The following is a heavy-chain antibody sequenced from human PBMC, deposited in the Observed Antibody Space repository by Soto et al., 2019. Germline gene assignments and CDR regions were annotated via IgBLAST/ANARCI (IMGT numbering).Heavy chain of an antibody. D-gene: IGHD3-10*01. CDR3: VKHIGGSGDF. V-gene: IGHV5-10-1*01. CDR1: GFIFTNYW. Sequence: PGESLKISCQGPGFIFTNYWISWVRQMPGKGLEWMGRIDPSDSSTNYSPSFQGHVTLSADKSINTAHLQWNSLKASDTAMYYCVKHIGGSGDFWGQGTPVTVPQ. CDR2: IDPSDSST. J-gene: IGHJ4*02.